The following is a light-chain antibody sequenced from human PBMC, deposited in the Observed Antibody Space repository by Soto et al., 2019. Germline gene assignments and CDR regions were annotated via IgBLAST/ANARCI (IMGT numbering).Light chain of an antibody. CDR2: DAS. CDR1: ESVSNY. J-gene: IGKJ3*01. V-gene: IGKV3-11*01. Sequence: EIVLTQSPATLSLSPGERATLSCRASESVSNYLAWYQQKPGQAPRLLIYDASSRAPGIPGRFSGRGSGTDFTLTISSLEPEDFAVYYCQQRSNWPPVTFGPGTKVDIK. CDR3: QQRSNWPPVT.